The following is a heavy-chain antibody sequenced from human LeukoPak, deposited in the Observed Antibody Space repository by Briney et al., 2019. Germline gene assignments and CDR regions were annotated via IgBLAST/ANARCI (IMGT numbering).Heavy chain of an antibody. Sequence: SETLSLTCAVYGGSFSGPSWSWIRQPPGKGLEWIGEINHSGSTNYNPSLKSRVTISVDTSKNQFSLKLSSVTAADTAVYYCARTSIYYDSSGYRSWGQGTLVTVSS. J-gene: IGHJ5*02. CDR2: INHSGST. CDR1: GGSFSGPS. CDR3: ARTSIYYDSSGYRS. D-gene: IGHD3-22*01. V-gene: IGHV4-34*01.